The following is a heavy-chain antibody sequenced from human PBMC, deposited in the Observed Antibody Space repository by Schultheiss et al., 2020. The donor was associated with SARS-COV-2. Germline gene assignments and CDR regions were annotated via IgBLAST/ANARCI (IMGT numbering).Heavy chain of an antibody. Sequence: SQTLSLTCTVSGGSVSSGSYYWSWIRQPPGKGLEWIGEINHSGSTNYNPSLKSRVTISVDTSKNQFSLKLSSVTAADTAVYYCARVAVTTGWFDPWGQGTLVTVSS. CDR3: ARVAVTTGWFDP. J-gene: IGHJ5*02. D-gene: IGHD4-17*01. CDR1: GGSVSSGSYY. CDR2: INHSGST. V-gene: IGHV4-61*01.